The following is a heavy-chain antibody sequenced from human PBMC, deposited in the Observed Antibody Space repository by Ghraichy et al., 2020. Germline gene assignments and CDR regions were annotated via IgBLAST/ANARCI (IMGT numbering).Heavy chain of an antibody. CDR3: ARTRIAARASYYMDV. CDR2: INHSGST. Sequence: SETLSLTCAVYGGSFSGYYWSWIRQPPGKGLEWIGEINHSGSTNYNPSLKSRVTISVDTSKNQFSLKLSSVTAADTAVYYCARTRIAARASYYMDVWGKGTTVTVSS. D-gene: IGHD6-6*01. V-gene: IGHV4-34*01. J-gene: IGHJ6*03. CDR1: GGSFSGYY.